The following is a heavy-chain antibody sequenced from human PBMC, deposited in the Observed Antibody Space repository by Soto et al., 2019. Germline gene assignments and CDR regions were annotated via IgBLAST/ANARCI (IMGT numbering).Heavy chain of an antibody. CDR1: GFIFSDYY. CDR3: ASDHGGGGLTLEY. V-gene: IGHV3-11*01. Sequence: DLEESGGGLVKPGGSLRLSCTASGFIFSDYYMSWIRQAPGKGLEWVSDISNSGRITHHADSVEGRFNISRDNAKDSLYLQMNSLRPEDSAIYYCASDHGGGGLTLEYWGQGTLVTVSS. D-gene: IGHD3-16*01. CDR2: ISNSGRIT. J-gene: IGHJ4*02.